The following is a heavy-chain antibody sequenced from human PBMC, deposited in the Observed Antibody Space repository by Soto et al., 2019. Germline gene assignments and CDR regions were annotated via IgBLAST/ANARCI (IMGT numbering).Heavy chain of an antibody. CDR3: ARLGAPYYDRSHVDY. D-gene: IGHD3-22*01. CDR1: GYTFTGYY. Sequence: QVQLVQSGAEVKKPGASVKVSCKASGYTFTGYYMHWVRQAPGQGLEWMGWINPNSGGTNYAQKFQGSVTMTRDTSISTAYMELSRLSSADTAVYYCARLGAPYYDRSHVDYWGQGTLVTVSS. J-gene: IGHJ4*02. V-gene: IGHV1-2*02. CDR2: INPNSGGT.